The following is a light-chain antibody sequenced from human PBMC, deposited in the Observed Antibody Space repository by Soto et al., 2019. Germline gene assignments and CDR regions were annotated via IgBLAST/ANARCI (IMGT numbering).Light chain of an antibody. V-gene: IGLV2-14*01. CDR3: SSYTSTFTLV. CDR2: EVT. CDR1: RSDVGVYNY. Sequence: QSVLTQPASVSGSPGQSITISCTGTRSDVGVYNYVSWYQQHPGKAPKLMIYEVTNRPSGVSNRFSGSKSGNTASLTISGLQADDEAHYYCSSYTSTFTLVFGGGTKVTVL. J-gene: IGLJ2*01.